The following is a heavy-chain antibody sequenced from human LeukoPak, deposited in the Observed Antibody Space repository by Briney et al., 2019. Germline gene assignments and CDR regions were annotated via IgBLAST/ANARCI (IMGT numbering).Heavy chain of an antibody. CDR3: ARAGYSYGIISYFDS. V-gene: IGHV4-39*01. CDR1: GGSISSSSHY. J-gene: IGHJ4*02. D-gene: IGHD5-18*01. Sequence: SETLSLTCTVSGGSISSSSHYWGWIRQPPGKGLEWIGVSTYYNPSLKNRVTISRDTSKNQFSLKLSSVTAADTAVYYCARAGYSYGIISYFDSWGQGTLVTVSS. CDR2: VST.